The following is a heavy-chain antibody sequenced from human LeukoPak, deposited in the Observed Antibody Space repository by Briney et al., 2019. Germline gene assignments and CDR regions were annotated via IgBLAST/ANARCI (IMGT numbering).Heavy chain of an antibody. CDR1: GFTFSSYW. J-gene: IGHJ6*02. V-gene: IGHV3-74*01. D-gene: IGHD2-15*01. CDR3: AKNLYCGGGSCYPSALGMDV. Sequence: GGSLRLSCAASGFTFSSYWMHWVRQAPGKGLVWVSRINSDGSSTSYADSVKGRFTVSRDNSKNTLFLQMNSLRAEDTAVYYCAKNLYCGGGSCYPSALGMDVWGQGTTVTVSS. CDR2: INSDGSST.